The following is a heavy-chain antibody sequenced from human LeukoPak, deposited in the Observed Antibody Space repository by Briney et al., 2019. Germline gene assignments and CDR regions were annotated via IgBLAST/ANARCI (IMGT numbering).Heavy chain of an antibody. D-gene: IGHD4-23*01. CDR2: IKQDGSEK. CDR3: AREGNTVVTVDY. J-gene: IGHJ4*02. V-gene: IGHV3-7*05. CDR1: GFTFSSYW. Sequence: GGSLRLSCAASGFTFSSYWMTWVRPAPGKGLEWVANIKQDGSEKYYVDSVKGRFTISRDNAKSSLFLQIISLRAEDTAVYYCAREGNTVVTVDYWGQGTLVTVSS.